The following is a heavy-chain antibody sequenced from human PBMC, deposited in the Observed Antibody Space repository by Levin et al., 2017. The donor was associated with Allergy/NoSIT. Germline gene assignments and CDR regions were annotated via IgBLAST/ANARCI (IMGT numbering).Heavy chain of an antibody. D-gene: IGHD5-18*01. CDR3: ALGSNTAMVDY. Sequence: GESLKISCAASGFTFSSYSMNWVRQAPGKGLEWVSYISSSSSTIYYADSVKGRFTISRDNAKNSLYLQMNSLRAEDTAVYYCALGSNTAMVDYWDQGTLITVSS. CDR2: ISSSSSTI. CDR1: GFTFSSYS. V-gene: IGHV3-48*01. J-gene: IGHJ4*02.